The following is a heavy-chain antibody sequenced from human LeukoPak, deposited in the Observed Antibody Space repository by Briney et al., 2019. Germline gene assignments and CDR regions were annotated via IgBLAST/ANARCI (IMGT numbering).Heavy chain of an antibody. D-gene: IGHD3-16*01. CDR3: ARELGGVDDY. Sequence: PSETLSLTCTVSGYSISSGYYWGWIRQPPGKGLEWIGSIYHSGSTYYNPSLKSRVTISVDTSKNQFSLKLSSVTAADTAVYYCARELGGVDDYWGQGTLVTVSS. V-gene: IGHV4-38-2*02. CDR1: GYSISSGYY. CDR2: IYHSGST. J-gene: IGHJ4*02.